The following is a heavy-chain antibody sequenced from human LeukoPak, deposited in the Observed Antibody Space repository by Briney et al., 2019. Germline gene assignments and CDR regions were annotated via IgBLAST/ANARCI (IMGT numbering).Heavy chain of an antibody. V-gene: IGHV4-39*01. CDR1: GGSISSSSYY. CDR3: VSNSGSYYRFDY. D-gene: IGHD1-26*01. J-gene: IGHJ4*02. Sequence: PSETLSLTCTASGGSISSSSYYWGWIRQPPGKGLEWIGSIYYSGSTYYNPSLKSRVTISVDTSKNQFSLRLSSVTAADTAVYYCVSNSGSYYRFDYWGQGTLVTVSS. CDR2: IYYSGST.